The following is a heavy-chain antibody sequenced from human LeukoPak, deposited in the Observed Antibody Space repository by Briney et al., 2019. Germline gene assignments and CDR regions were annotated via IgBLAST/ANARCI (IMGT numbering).Heavy chain of an antibody. Sequence: PGGSLRLSCAASGFTFSSYSMNWVRQAPGKGLEWVSSISSSSSYIYYADSVKGRFTISRDNAKNSLYLQMNSLRAEDTAVYYCARDPWAGDDYYYYYMDVWGKGTTVTVSS. CDR3: ARDPWAGDDYYYYYMDV. CDR1: GFTFSSYS. J-gene: IGHJ6*03. CDR2: ISSSSSYI. V-gene: IGHV3-21*01. D-gene: IGHD7-27*01.